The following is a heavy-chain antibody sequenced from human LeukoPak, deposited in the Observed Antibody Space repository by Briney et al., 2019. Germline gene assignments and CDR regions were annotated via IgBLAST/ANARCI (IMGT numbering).Heavy chain of an antibody. J-gene: IGHJ4*02. D-gene: IGHD5-18*01. V-gene: IGHV4-59*01. CDR1: GGSINSYY. CDR3: AREEAMALDY. CDR2: TYYSGST. Sequence: SETLSLTCTVSGGSINSYYWNWIRQPPGKGLEWIGYTYYSGSTNYNPSLKSRVTISLDTSKNQLSLKLSSVTAADTAVYYCAREEAMALDYWGQGTLVTVSS.